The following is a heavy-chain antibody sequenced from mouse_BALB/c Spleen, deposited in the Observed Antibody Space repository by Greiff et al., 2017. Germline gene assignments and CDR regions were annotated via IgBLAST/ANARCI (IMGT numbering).Heavy chain of an antibody. D-gene: IGHD4-1*01. CDR2: IYPGGGYT. V-gene: IGHV1-63*02. J-gene: IGHJ1*01. CDR1: GYTFTNYW. Sequence: VKLVESGAELVRPGTSVKMSCKAAGYTFTNYWIGWVKQRPGQGLEWIGDIYPGGGYTNYNEKFKGKATLTADTSSSTAYMQLSSLTSEDSAIYYCARSGTDWYFDVWGAGTTVTVSS. CDR3: ARSGTDWYFDV.